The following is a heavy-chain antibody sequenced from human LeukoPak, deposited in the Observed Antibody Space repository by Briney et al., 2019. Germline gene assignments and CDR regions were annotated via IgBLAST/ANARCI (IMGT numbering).Heavy chain of an antibody. J-gene: IGHJ4*02. CDR3: ARDLTGFGELPYFDY. D-gene: IGHD3-10*01. V-gene: IGHV3-21*01. CDR1: GFTFSSYN. CDR2: ISSSSSYI. Sequence: GGSLRLSCAASGFTFSSYNMNWVRQAPGKGLEWVSSISSSSSYIYYADSVKGRFTISRDNAKNSLYLQMNSLRAEDTAVYYCARDLTGFGELPYFDYWGQGTLVTVSS.